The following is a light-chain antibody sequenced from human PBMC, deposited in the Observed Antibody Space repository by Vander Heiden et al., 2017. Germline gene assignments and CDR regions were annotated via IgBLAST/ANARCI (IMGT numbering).Light chain of an antibody. CDR3: QQYYNSHIT. J-gene: IGKJ5*01. Sequence: DIAVVQSPASLAVSLGERATITCTSSRIVFTSHDSKSYLSWYQQKPGKPPKLLIYWASSRESGVPERCSGSGSETDFTLTISSLQAEDVAVYYCQQYYNSHITFGQGTRLEIK. CDR2: WAS. CDR1: RIVFTSHDSKSY. V-gene: IGKV4-1*01.